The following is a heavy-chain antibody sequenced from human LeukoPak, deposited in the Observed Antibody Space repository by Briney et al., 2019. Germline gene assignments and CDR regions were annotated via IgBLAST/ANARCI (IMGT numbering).Heavy chain of an antibody. CDR1: GFTFSDYY. D-gene: IGHD3-3*01. J-gene: IGHJ6*04. V-gene: IGHV3-11*04. Sequence: GGSLRLSCAASGFTFSDYYMSWIRQAPGKGLEWVSYISSSGSTIYYADSVKGRFTISRDNAKNSLFLQMNSLRAEDTAVYYCARDMAWSVMDVWGKGTTVTVSS. CDR3: ARDMAWSVMDV. CDR2: ISSSGSTI.